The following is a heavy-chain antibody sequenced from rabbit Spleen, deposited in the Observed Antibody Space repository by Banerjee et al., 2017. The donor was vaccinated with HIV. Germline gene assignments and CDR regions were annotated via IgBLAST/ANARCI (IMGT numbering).Heavy chain of an antibody. CDR2: IYAGSSGRT. J-gene: IGHJ4*01. V-gene: IGHV1S45*01. CDR3: ARTGIDIDWDPLNL. Sequence: QEQLEESGGDLVKPEGSLTLTCTASGFSFSSSYWINWVRQAPGKGLEWIACIYAGSSGRTYYANWAKGRSTISKTSSTTVTLQMTSLTDADTATYFCARTGIDIDWDPLNLWGPGTSSPS. D-gene: IGHD4-2*01. CDR1: GFSFSSSYW.